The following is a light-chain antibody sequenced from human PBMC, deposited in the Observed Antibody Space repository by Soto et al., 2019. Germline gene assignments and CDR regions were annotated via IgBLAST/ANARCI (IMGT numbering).Light chain of an antibody. V-gene: IGLV2-14*01. J-gene: IGLJ1*01. CDR3: SSYKGSRAYV. CDR1: SSDVGGYNY. CDR2: EVS. Sequence: QSALTQPASVSGSPGQSITISCTGTSSDVGGYNYVYWYQQQSGKAPKLMIHEVSNRPSAVSIRFSGFKSGNTASLTISGLQAEEAADYYGSSYKGSRAYVVGIGTKLTVL.